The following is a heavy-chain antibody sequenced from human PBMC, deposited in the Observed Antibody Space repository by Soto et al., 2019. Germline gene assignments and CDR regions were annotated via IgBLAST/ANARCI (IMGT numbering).Heavy chain of an antibody. CDR2: IYYSGST. D-gene: IGHD6-19*01. CDR3: ARSLAVAGTLTYYFDD. J-gene: IGHJ4*02. V-gene: IGHV4-59*01. CDR1: GGSISSYY. Sequence: PSETLSLTCTVSGGSISSYYWSWIRQPPGKGLEWIGYIYYSGSTNYDPSLKSRVTISVDTSKNQFSLKLSSVTAADTAVYHCARSLAVAGTLTYYFDDWGQGTLVTVSS.